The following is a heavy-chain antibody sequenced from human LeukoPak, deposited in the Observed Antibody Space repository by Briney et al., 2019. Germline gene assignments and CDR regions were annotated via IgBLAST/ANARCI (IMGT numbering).Heavy chain of an antibody. CDR3: TRDGYSTSDD. CDR2: INTDGSAT. Sequence: PGGSLRLSCAASGFTFRTYWMSWVRQAPGKGLEWVAHINTDGSATYYVDSVRGRFTISRDNAKNSLYLQRNSLRAEDTAVYYCTRDGYSTSDDWGQGTQVTVSS. D-gene: IGHD6-13*01. V-gene: IGHV3-7*05. J-gene: IGHJ4*02. CDR1: GFTFRTYW.